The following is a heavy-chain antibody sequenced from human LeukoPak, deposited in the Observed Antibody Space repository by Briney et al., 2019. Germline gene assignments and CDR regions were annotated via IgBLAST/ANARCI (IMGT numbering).Heavy chain of an antibody. J-gene: IGHJ6*03. V-gene: IGHV3-73*01. CDR3: ARGPPSLDYSYMDV. Sequence: GGSLRLSCAASGFTFSGSAMHWVRQASGKGLEWVGRIRSKANSYATAYAASVKGRFTISRDDSKNTAYLQMNSLRAGDTAVYYCARGPPSLDYSYMDVWGKGTTVTVSS. CDR2: IRSKANSYAT. D-gene: IGHD6-6*01. CDR1: GFTFSGSA.